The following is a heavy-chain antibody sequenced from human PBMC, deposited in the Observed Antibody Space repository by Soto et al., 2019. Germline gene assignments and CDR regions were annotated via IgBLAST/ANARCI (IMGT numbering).Heavy chain of an antibody. V-gene: IGHV3-23*01. CDR3: AKRDYYDSSGSDRFDP. CDR1: GFTFSSYA. CDR2: ISGSGGST. Sequence: GESLKISCAASGFTFSSYAMSWVRQAPGKGLEWVSAISGSGGSTYYADSVKGRFTISRDNSKNTLYLQMNSLRAEDTAVYYCAKRDYYDSSGSDRFDPWGQGTLVTVSS. D-gene: IGHD3-22*01. J-gene: IGHJ5*02.